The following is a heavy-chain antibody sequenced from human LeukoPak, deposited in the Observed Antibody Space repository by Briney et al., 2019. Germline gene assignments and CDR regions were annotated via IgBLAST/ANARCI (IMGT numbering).Heavy chain of an antibody. CDR1: GFTFSDYY. D-gene: IGHD3-10*01. V-gene: IGHV3-11*01. CDR2: ISRSGSIV. Sequence: GGSLRLSCAASGFTFSDYYMSWIRQAPGKGLEWVSHISRSGSIVYYADSVKGRFTISSDNAKNSLYLQMNSLRAEDTAVYYCARGYVEWFGELFPDYWGQGTLVTVSS. J-gene: IGHJ4*02. CDR3: ARGYVEWFGELFPDY.